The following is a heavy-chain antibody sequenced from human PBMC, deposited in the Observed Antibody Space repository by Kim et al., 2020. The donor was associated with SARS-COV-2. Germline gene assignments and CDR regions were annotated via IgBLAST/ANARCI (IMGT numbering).Heavy chain of an antibody. CDR1: GGSISSYY. Sequence: SQTLSLTCTVSGGSISSYYWSWIRQPPGKGLEWIGYIYYSGSTNYNPSLKSRVTISVDTSKNQFSLKLSSVTAADTAVYYCARVTPNNWNDVVDAFDIWGQGTMVTVSS. CDR3: ARVTPNNWNDVVDAFDI. V-gene: IGHV4-59*01. CDR2: IYYSGST. J-gene: IGHJ3*02. D-gene: IGHD1-1*01.